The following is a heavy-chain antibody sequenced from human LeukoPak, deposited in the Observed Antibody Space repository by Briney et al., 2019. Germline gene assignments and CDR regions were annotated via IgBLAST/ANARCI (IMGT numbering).Heavy chain of an antibody. D-gene: IGHD3-10*01. Sequence: SETLSLTCTVSGGSISSDYYYWTWLRQHPGKELKGLGYIYYRESTYYNPSLKSRLTISVDTSKNQFSLKLSSVTAADTAVYYCARTDYVSGSYSRYTWFDPWGQGTLVTVSS. J-gene: IGHJ5*02. V-gene: IGHV4-31*03. CDR2: IYYREST. CDR3: ARTDYVSGSYSRYTWFDP. CDR1: GGSISSDYYY.